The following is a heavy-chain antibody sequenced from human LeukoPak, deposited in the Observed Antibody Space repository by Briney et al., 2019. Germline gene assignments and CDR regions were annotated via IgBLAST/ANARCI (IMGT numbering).Heavy chain of an antibody. J-gene: IGHJ3*02. CDR3: AIYSSSWYGDDAFDI. V-gene: IGHV1-2*02. CDR2: INPNSGGT. Sequence: GASVKVSCKASGYTFTSYYMHWVRQAPGQGLEWMGWINPNSGGTNYAQKFQGRVTMTRDTSISTAYMELSRLRSDDTAVYYCAIYSSSWYGDDAFDIWGQGTMVTVSS. CDR1: GYTFTSYY. D-gene: IGHD6-13*01.